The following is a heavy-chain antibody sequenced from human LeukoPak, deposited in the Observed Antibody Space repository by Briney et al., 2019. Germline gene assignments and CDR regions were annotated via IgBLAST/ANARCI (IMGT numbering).Heavy chain of an antibody. V-gene: IGHV3-7*04. Sequence: PGGSLRLSCAASGFTFSSYWMSWVRQAPGKGLEWLANIKQDGSEQYYVASLKGRFTISRDNAKNLLYLQMNSLRAEDTAVYYCAREGGEGANWGWGTFDYWGQGTLVTVSS. D-gene: IGHD7-27*01. J-gene: IGHJ4*02. CDR2: IKQDGSEQ. CDR1: GFTFSSYW. CDR3: AREGGEGANWGWGTFDY.